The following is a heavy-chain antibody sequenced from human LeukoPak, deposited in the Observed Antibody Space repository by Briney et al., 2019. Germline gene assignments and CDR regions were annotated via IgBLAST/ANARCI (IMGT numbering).Heavy chain of an antibody. Sequence: ASVKVSCKASGYTFTDYYLHWVRQAPGQGLEWMGWINPNSGGTNYAQKFQGRVTMTRDTSISTAYMELSRLRSDDTAVYYCARGGVAAAGTFPHYYYYYYMDVWGKGTTVTVSS. CDR2: INPNSGGT. V-gene: IGHV1-2*02. D-gene: IGHD6-13*01. CDR1: GYTFTDYY. CDR3: ARGGVAAAGTFPHYYYYYYMDV. J-gene: IGHJ6*03.